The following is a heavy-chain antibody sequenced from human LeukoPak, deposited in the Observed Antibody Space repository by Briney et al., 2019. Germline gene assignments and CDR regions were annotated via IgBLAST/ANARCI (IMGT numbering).Heavy chain of an antibody. CDR2: ISGSGGST. CDR1: GFTFSSYA. CDR3: APSSSGWRNWFDP. D-gene: IGHD6-19*01. J-gene: IGHJ5*02. Sequence: GGSLRLSCAASGFTFSSYAMSWVRQAPGKGLEWVSAISGSGGSTYYADSVKGRFTISRDNSKNTLYLQMNSLGAEDTAVYYCAPSSSGWRNWFDPWGQGTLVTVSS. V-gene: IGHV3-23*01.